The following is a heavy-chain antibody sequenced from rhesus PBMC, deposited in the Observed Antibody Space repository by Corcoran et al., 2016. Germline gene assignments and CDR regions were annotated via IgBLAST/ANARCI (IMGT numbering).Heavy chain of an antibody. Sequence: QVQLQESGPGLVKPSETLSLPCAVSGSSISSGSYWGWIRRPPGKGREGIGYIGGSSGSTYYNPSLKSRVTISKDTSKNQFSLKLSSVTAADTAVYYCASLTAAALVYWGQGVLVTVSS. CDR1: GSSISSGSY. J-gene: IGHJ4*01. D-gene: IGHD6-31*01. V-gene: IGHV4-99*01. CDR3: ASLTAAALVY. CDR2: IGGSSGST.